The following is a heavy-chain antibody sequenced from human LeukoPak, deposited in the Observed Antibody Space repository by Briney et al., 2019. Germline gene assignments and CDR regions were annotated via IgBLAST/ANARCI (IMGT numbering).Heavy chain of an antibody. D-gene: IGHD3-16*02. CDR3: ARGLPYYDYVWGSYRPHGYFDY. Sequence: PSETLSLTCAVYGGSFSGYYWSWIRQPPGKGLEWIGEINHSGSTNYNPSLKSRVTISVDTSKNQFSLKLSSVTAADTAVYYCARGLPYYDYVWGSYRPHGYFDYWGQGTLVTVSS. V-gene: IGHV4-34*01. CDR2: INHSGST. CDR1: GGSFSGYY. J-gene: IGHJ4*02.